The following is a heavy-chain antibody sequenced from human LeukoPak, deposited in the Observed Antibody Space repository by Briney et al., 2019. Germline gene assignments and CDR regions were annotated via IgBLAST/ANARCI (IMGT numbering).Heavy chain of an antibody. CDR1: GFIFSSYN. CDR2: ISSSSNYI. Sequence: GGSLRLSCAASGFIFSSYNMNWVRQAPGKGLEWVSSISSSSNYIYYADSVKGRFTISRDNAKSSLSLQMNSLSAEDTAVYYCVARGGWARFDYWGQGTLVTVSS. J-gene: IGHJ4*02. D-gene: IGHD6-19*01. V-gene: IGHV3-21*01. CDR3: VARGGWARFDY.